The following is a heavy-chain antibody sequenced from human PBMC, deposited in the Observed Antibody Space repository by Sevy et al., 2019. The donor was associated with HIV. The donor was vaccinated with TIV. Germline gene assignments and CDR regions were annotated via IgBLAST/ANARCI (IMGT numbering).Heavy chain of an antibody. V-gene: IGHV3-30*04. CDR1: GFTFPIYS. D-gene: IGHD2-8*01. CDR2: ISYDGNNR. CDR3: ARVAVEYCTNDCYHRFDH. J-gene: IGHJ4*02. Sequence: GGSLRLSCVASGFTFPIYSVVCVRRAPGKGLEWLTLISYDGNNRYYADSVKGRFTISRDNPNNILYLQMTSLRVEDTALYFCARVAVEYCTNDCYHRFDHWGLGTLVTVSS.